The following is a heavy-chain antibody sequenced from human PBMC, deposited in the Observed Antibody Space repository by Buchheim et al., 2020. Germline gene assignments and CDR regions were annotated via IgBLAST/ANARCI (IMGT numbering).Heavy chain of an antibody. V-gene: IGHV4-59*01. CDR1: GASISTYY. Sequence: QVQLQESGPGLVKPSETLSLTCTVSGASISTYYWSWIRRPPGKGLEWIGYIHYSGNTNYNPSLKSRVTISVDMSKNQFSLKVSSVTAADTAVYHCAAGYSSNWYYFDYWGQGTL. CDR2: IHYSGNT. D-gene: IGHD6-13*01. CDR3: AAGYSSNWYYFDY. J-gene: IGHJ4*02.